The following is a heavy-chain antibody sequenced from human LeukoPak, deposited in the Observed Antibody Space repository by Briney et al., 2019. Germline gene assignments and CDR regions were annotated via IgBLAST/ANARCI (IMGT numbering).Heavy chain of an antibody. CDR3: AWYGPRYSYDLDY. D-gene: IGHD5-18*01. CDR2: IYYSGST. CDR1: GGSTSRYY. J-gene: IGHJ4*02. V-gene: IGHV4-59*01. Sequence: KPSETLYPTSTASGGSTSRYYWTWLRQPPGKGLEWIGNIYYSGSTNYNPSLKSRVTISVDTSKNHFSLQLSSVTAAETAVYYCAWYGPRYSYDLDYWGQGTLVTVSS.